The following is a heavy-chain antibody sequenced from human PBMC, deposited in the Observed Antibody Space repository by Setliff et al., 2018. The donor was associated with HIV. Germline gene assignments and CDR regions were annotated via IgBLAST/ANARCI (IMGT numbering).Heavy chain of an antibody. CDR1: GGSISSSHDF. CDR3: ARERTLMTTVTTGDAFDI. Sequence: ASETLSLTCTVSGGSISSSHDFWNWIRQPPGKGLEWIGAISYGGITYYNPSLKSRVTISVDTSKNQFSLKLSSVTAADTAVYYCARERTLMTTVTTGDAFDIWGQGTMVTVSS. D-gene: IGHD4-17*01. J-gene: IGHJ3*02. CDR2: ISYGGIT. V-gene: IGHV4-39*07.